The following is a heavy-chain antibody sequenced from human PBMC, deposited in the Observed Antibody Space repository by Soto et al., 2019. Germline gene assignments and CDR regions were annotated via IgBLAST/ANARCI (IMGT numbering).Heavy chain of an antibody. J-gene: IGHJ6*02. CDR1: GGYFIGYY. CDR2: INHSGVT. CDR3: ARFSGSYYYAMDV. V-gene: IGHV4-34*01. Sequence: SVTLCLTCAVYGGYFIGYYLSWIRKPPGKGLEWIGEINHSGVTNYKPSLKRRVTISVDTSKNQFSLQLKSVTAADTALYYCARFSGSYYYAMDVWGQGSTVTVSS. D-gene: IGHD6-19*01.